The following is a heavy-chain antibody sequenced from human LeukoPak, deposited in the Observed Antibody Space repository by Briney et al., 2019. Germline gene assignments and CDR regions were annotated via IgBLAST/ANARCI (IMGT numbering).Heavy chain of an antibody. V-gene: IGHV4-59*08. CDR2: FHYSGST. D-gene: IGHD5-18*01. Sequence: SETLSLTCTVSGGSISSYYWNWIRQPPGEGLEWIGYFHYSGSTNYNPSLKSRVTISVDTSKNQFSLTLGSVSATDTAAYYCVSPRGFSYGYFDYWGQGTLVTVSS. CDR1: GGSISSYY. CDR3: VSPRGFSYGYFDY. J-gene: IGHJ4*02.